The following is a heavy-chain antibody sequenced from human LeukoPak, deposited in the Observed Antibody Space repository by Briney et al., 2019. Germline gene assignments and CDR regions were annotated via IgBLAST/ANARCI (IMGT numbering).Heavy chain of an antibody. CDR3: ARESGPDCTNGVCWDTFDY. CDR2: IYYSGST. V-gene: IGHV4-59*01. J-gene: IGHJ4*02. CDR1: GGSISSYY. Sequence: SETLSLTCTVSGGSISSYYWSWIRQPPGKGLEWIGYIYYSGSTNYNPSLKSRVTISVDTSKNQFSLKLSSVTAADTAVYYCARESGPDCTNGVCWDTFDYWGQGTLVTVSS. D-gene: IGHD2-8*01.